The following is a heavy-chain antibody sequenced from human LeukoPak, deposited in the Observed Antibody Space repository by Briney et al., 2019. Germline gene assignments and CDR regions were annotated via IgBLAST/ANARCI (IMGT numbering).Heavy chain of an antibody. D-gene: IGHD4-17*01. CDR3: ATDRMTTVTTAPYWYFDL. Sequence: QPGGSLRLSCAASGFTFSSYGMHWVRQAPGKGLEWVAVIWYDGSNKYYADSVKGRFTISRDNSKNTLYLQMNSLRAEDTAVYYCATDRMTTVTTAPYWYFDLWGRGTLVTVSS. J-gene: IGHJ2*01. CDR1: GFTFSSYG. CDR2: IWYDGSNK. V-gene: IGHV3-33*01.